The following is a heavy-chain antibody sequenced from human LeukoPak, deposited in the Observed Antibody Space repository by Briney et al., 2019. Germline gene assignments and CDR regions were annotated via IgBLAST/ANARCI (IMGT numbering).Heavy chain of an antibody. CDR2: INPNSGST. V-gene: IGHV1-2*06. J-gene: IGHJ4*02. Sequence: ASVKVSCKASGYTFTGYYMHWVRQAPGQGLEWMGRINPNSGSTNYAQKFQGRVTMTRDTSISTAYMELSRLRSDDTAVYYCARTRRNTAMAPWGQGTLVTVSS. CDR1: GYTFTGYY. CDR3: ARTRRNTAMAP. D-gene: IGHD5-18*01.